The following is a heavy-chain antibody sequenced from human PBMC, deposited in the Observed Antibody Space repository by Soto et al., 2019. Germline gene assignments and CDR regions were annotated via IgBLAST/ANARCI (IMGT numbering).Heavy chain of an antibody. CDR2: FYYSGST. J-gene: IGHJ6*02. CDR1: GGPISSSSFYY. CDR3: ASTRTVAGSYYVGLGDYYYGMDV. V-gene: IGHV4-39*01. D-gene: IGHD1-26*01. Sequence: SETLSLTCTVSGGPISSSSFYYWGLIPQPPGEGVEGIGSFYYSGSTYYNPSLKSRVTISVDTSKNQFSLKLSSVTAADTAVYYCASTRTVAGSYYVGLGDYYYGMDVWGQGTTVTVSS.